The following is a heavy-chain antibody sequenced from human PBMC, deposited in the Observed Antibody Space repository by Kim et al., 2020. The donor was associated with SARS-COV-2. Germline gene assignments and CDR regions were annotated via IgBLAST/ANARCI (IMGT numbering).Heavy chain of an antibody. CDR3: ARESDVAGNDY. J-gene: IGHJ4*02. D-gene: IGHD6-19*01. Sequence: YAASVKGRFTISRDNAKNSLYLQMNSLRAEDTAVYYCARESDVAGNDYWGQGSLVTVSS. V-gene: IGHV3-48*03.